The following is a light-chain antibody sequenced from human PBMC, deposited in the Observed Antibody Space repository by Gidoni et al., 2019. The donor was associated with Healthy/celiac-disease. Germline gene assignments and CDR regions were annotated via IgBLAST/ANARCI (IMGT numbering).Light chain of an antibody. J-gene: IGKJ4*01. CDR3: QQYYSYPLT. Sequence: AIRVAPSPSSFSASTGDRVTITWRASQGISSYLAWYQQKPGKAPKLLIYAASTLQSGVPSRFSGSGSGTDFTLTISCLQSEDFATYYCQQYYSYPLTFGGXTKVEIK. V-gene: IGKV1-8*01. CDR2: AAS. CDR1: QGISSY.